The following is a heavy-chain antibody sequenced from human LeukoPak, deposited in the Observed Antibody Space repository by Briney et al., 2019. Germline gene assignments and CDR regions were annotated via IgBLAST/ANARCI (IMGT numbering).Heavy chain of an antibody. CDR1: GFTFSGSA. CDR3: TGEYSYGGWYFDY. CDR2: IRSKANGYAT. V-gene: IGHV3-73*01. D-gene: IGHD5-18*01. J-gene: IGHJ4*02. Sequence: GRSLRLSCAASGFTFSGSAMHWVRQASGQGLGWVGRIRSKANGYATANAPSVKGRFTISRDDSKNTAYLQMNSLKTEDTAVYYCTGEYSYGGWYFDYWGQGTLVTVSS.